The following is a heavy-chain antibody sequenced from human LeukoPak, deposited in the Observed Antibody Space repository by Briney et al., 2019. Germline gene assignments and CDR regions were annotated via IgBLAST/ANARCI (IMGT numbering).Heavy chain of an antibody. CDR3: ARGIDSSSSAY. V-gene: IGHV1-18*01. J-gene: IGHJ4*02. CDR2: ISAYNGDT. D-gene: IGHD6-6*01. Sequence: ASVKVSCKASGYTFTNYGITWVRQAPGQGLEWMGRISAYNGDTNYAQKLQGRVTITTDTSTNTAYMELRSLGSDDTAVYYCARGIDSSSSAYWGQGTLVTVSS. CDR1: GYTFTNYG.